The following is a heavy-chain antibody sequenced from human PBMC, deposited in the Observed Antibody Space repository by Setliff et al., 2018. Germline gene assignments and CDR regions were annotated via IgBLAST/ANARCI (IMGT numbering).Heavy chain of an antibody. CDR1: GYTFTSYA. Sequence: ASVKVSCKASGYTFTSYAMHWVRQAPGQRLEWMGWINAGNGNTKYSQKFQDRVTITRDTSASTAYMELSSLRSEDTAVYYCAGEYYYDSSGYSYYFDCWGQGTLVTVSS. CDR2: INAGNGNT. CDR3: AGEYYYDSSGYSYYFDC. J-gene: IGHJ4*02. D-gene: IGHD3-22*01. V-gene: IGHV1-3*01.